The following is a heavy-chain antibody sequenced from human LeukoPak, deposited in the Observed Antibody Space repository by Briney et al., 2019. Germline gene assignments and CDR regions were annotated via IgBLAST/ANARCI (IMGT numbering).Heavy chain of an antibody. J-gene: IGHJ4*02. CDR3: ARVWSSGYTKDY. CDR1: GFTFSSYS. D-gene: IGHD3-22*01. V-gene: IGHV3-48*04. CDR2: ISSSSTI. Sequence: GGSLRLSCAASGFTFSSYSIDWVRQAPGKGLEWLSYISSSSTIYYADSVKGRFTISRDNAKNSVSLQMNSLRAEDTAVYYCARVWSSGYTKDYWGQGTLVTVSS.